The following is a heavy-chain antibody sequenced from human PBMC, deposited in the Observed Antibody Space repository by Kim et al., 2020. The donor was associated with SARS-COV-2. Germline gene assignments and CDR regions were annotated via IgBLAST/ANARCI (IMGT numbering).Heavy chain of an antibody. Sequence: YAKKFQGRVTITADESTSTAYMGLSSLRSEDTAVYYCAGGLSGSYSYFDYWGQGTLVTVSS. V-gene: IGHV1-69*01. CDR3: AGGLSGSYSYFDY. J-gene: IGHJ4*02. D-gene: IGHD1-26*01.